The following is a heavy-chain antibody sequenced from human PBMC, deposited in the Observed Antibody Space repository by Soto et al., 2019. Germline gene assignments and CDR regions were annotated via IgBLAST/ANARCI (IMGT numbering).Heavy chain of an antibody. D-gene: IGHD3-3*01. J-gene: IGHJ4*02. CDR2: INHSGST. CDR3: ARGPYDFWSGYLDGYFDY. Sequence: SETLSLTCAVYGGSFSGYYWSWIRQPPGKGLEWIGEINHSGSTNYNPSLKSRVTISVDTSKNQFSLKLSSVTAADTAVYYCARGPYDFWSGYLDGYFDYWGQGTLVTVSS. CDR1: GGSFSGYY. V-gene: IGHV4-34*01.